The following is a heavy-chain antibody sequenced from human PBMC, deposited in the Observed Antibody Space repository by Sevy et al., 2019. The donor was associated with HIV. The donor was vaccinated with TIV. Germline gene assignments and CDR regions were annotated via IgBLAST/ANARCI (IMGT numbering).Heavy chain of an antibody. J-gene: IGHJ2*01. CDR3: ASRPYCGGDCYSKSWYFDF. CDR1: GFTFRRNW. D-gene: IGHD2-21*02. CDR2: IKQDGSEK. Sequence: GESLKISCAASGFTFRRNWMSWVRQAPGKGLEWVANIKQDGSEKYYVDSVKGRFTISRDNAKNSVYLQMNSLRAEDTAVYYCASRPYCGGDCYSKSWYFDFWGRGTLVTVSS. V-gene: IGHV3-7*01.